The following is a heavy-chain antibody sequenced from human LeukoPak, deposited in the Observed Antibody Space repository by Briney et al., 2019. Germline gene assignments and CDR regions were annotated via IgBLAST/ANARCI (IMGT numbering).Heavy chain of an antibody. V-gene: IGHV3-74*01. D-gene: IGHD4-23*01. CDR2: INSDGSST. CDR3: ARDASSVVILDY. J-gene: IGHJ4*02. Sequence: GGSLRLSCAASGFIFSSHGMHWVRQAPGKGLVWVSRINSDGSSTSYADSVKGRFTISRDNAKNTLYLQMNSLRAEDTAVYYCARDASSVVILDYWGQGTLVTVSS. CDR1: GFIFSSHG.